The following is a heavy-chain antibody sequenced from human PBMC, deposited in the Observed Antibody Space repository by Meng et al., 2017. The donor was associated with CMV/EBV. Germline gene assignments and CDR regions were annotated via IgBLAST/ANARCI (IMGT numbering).Heavy chain of an antibody. CDR2: IYSDGINT. Sequence: GESLKISCAASGFTFSSYAMTWVRQAPGKRLEWVSVIYSDGINTYYADSVKGRFTIYRDDSKNTLYLQMNSLRAEDTAVYYCARETTIGGMDVWGQGTTVTVSS. V-gene: IGHV3-23*03. D-gene: IGHD1-14*01. CDR3: ARETTIGGMDV. J-gene: IGHJ6*02. CDR1: GFTFSSYA.